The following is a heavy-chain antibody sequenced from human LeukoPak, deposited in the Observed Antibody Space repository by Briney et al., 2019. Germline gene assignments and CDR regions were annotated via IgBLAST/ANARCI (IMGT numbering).Heavy chain of an antibody. Sequence: SVKVSCKASGGTFSSYAISWVRQAPGQGLEWMGGIIPIFGTANYAQKFQGRVTITADESTSTAYMELSSLRSEDTAVYYCAEVRGINIGRNAFDIWGQGTMVTVSS. CDR1: GGTFSSYA. V-gene: IGHV1-69*13. J-gene: IGHJ3*02. CDR2: IIPIFGTA. D-gene: IGHD3-10*01. CDR3: AEVRGINIGRNAFDI.